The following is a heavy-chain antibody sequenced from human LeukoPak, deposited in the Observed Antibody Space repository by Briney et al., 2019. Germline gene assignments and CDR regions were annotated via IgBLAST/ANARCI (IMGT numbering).Heavy chain of an antibody. V-gene: IGHV3-23*01. CDR3: AKIRGSRQYAHFDY. CDR2: ISGSGGST. J-gene: IGHJ4*02. Sequence: GGSLRLSCAASGFTFSSYAMSWVRQAPGKGLEWVSAISGSGGSTYYADSVKGRFTISRDNSKNTLYLQMNSLRAEDTAVHYCAKIRGSRQYAHFDYWGQGTLVTVSS. CDR1: GFTFSSYA. D-gene: IGHD2-15*01.